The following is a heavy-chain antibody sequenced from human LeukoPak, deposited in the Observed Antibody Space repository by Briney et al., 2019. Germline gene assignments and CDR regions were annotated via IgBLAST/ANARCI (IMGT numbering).Heavy chain of an antibody. V-gene: IGHV3-30*04. CDR3: VRDLTYGARFDY. Sequence: GGSLRLSCAVSGFTFTNYAMHWVRQAPGKGVEWVAGISSDGNDKYYGESVKGRLIISRDNFRNTVNLEMSRLRPEDSGLYYCVRDLTYGARFDYWGQGTLVTVSS. D-gene: IGHD4-17*01. CDR1: GFTFTNYA. CDR2: ISSDGNDK. J-gene: IGHJ4*02.